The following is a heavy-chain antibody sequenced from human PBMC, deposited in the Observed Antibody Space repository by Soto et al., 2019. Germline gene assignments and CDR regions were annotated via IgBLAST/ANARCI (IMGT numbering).Heavy chain of an antibody. J-gene: IGHJ5*02. CDR1: GYTFTDYY. Sequence: AASGKVSCKASGYTFTDYYIHWVRHAPGQGLQWMGWINPNSGGTNYAQKFQGRVTMTRDTSISTAYTELSRLRSDDTAVYYCSICPPGDSTTNWFDTWGQGTLVTVSS. CDR3: SICPPGDSTTNWFDT. V-gene: IGHV1-2*02. CDR2: INPNSGGT. D-gene: IGHD1-1*01.